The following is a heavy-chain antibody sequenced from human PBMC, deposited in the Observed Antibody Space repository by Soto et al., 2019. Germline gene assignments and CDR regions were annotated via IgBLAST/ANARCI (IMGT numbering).Heavy chain of an antibody. CDR3: AKEERYYYDSSGYLNWFDP. CDR1: GFTFSSYA. V-gene: IGHV3-23*01. D-gene: IGHD3-22*01. Sequence: PVGSLRLSCAASGFTFSSYAMSWVRQAPGKGLEWVSAISGSGGSTYYADSVKGRFTISRDNSKNTLYLQMNSLRAEDTAVYYCAKEERYYYDSSGYLNWFDPWGQGTLVTVSS. J-gene: IGHJ5*02. CDR2: ISGSGGST.